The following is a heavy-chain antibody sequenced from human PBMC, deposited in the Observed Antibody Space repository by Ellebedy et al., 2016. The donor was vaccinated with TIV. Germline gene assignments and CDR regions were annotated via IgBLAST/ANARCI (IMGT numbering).Heavy chain of an antibody. CDR2: ISSSSSYI. J-gene: IGHJ4*02. CDR3: ARVAGGLYSNFDY. D-gene: IGHD1-26*01. CDR1: GGSISSSS. Sequence: ETLSLTCTVSGGSISSSSYYWGWIRQPPGKGLEWVSSISSSSSYIYYADSVKGRFTISRDNAKNSLYLQMNSLRAEDTAVYYCARVAGGLYSNFDYWGQGTLVTVSS. V-gene: IGHV3-21*01.